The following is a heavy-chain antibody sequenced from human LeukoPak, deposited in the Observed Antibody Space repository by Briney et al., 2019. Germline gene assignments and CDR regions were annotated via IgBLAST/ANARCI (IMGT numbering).Heavy chain of an antibody. J-gene: IGHJ4*02. Sequence: GGSLRLSCAPSGFTFSIYTMNWVRQAPEEGLERVSYISSSSNTKSYADSVKGRFTISSDNAKNSLYLQMNSLRAEDTAVYYCAREYCSGGSCYFDYWGQGTLVTVSS. V-gene: IGHV3-48*01. D-gene: IGHD2-15*01. CDR3: AREYCSGGSCYFDY. CDR1: GFTFSIYT. CDR2: ISSSSNTK.